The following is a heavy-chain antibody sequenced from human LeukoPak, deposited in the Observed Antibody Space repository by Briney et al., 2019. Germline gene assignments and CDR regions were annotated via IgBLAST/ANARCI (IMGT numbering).Heavy chain of an antibody. V-gene: IGHV3-48*03. CDR1: GFSLSSYE. J-gene: IGHJ3*02. CDR3: ARVGWVLRYAFDI. Sequence: PGGSLRLSCEASGFSLSSYEMNWVRQAPGKGLEWVSHIASRGSTIYYADSVKGRFTISRDNAKKSLYLQMNSLRAEDTAVYYCARVGWVLRYAFDIWGQGTMVTVSS. CDR2: IASRGSTI. D-gene: IGHD3-16*01.